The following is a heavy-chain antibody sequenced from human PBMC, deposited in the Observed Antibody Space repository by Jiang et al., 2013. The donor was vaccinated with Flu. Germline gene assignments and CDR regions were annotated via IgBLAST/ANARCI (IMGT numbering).Heavy chain of an antibody. CDR1: GFTFSSYW. CDR2: IKQDGSEK. D-gene: IGHD6-13*01. V-gene: IGHV3-7*03. Sequence: QLLESGGGVVQPGRSLRLSCAASGFTFSSYWMSWVRQAPGKGLEWVANIKQDGSEKYYVDSVKGRFTISRDNAKNSLYLQMNSLRAEDTAVYYCARELCCAGYSSSWYSNWGQGTLVTVSS. J-gene: IGHJ4*02. CDR3: ARELCCAGYSSSWYSN.